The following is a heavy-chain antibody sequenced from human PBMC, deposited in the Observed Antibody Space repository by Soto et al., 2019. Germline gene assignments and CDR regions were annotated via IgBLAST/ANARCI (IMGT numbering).Heavy chain of an antibody. CDR3: ARGSYSVVVSDY. V-gene: IGHV4-30-4*01. J-gene: IGHJ4*02. CDR1: GGSISSGDYY. CDR2: IYYSGST. D-gene: IGHD2-21*01. Sequence: SETLSLTCTVSGGSISSGDYYWSWIRQPPGKGLEWIGYIYYSGSTYYNPSLKSRVTISVDTSKNQFSLKLSSVTAADTAVYYCARGSYSVVVSDYWGQGTLVTVSS.